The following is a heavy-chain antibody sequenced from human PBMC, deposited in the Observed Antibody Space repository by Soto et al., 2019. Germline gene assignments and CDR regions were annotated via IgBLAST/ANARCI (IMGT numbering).Heavy chain of an antibody. D-gene: IGHD5-18*01. CDR3: ASPLGTGGYSYGYGYYYYGMDV. CDR1: GFTFSSYW. J-gene: IGHJ6*02. V-gene: IGHV3-74*01. CDR2: TNSDGSST. Sequence: EVQLVESGGGLVQPGGSLRLSCAASGFTFSSYWMHWVRQAPGKGLVWVSRTNSDGSSTSYADSVKGRFTISRDNAKNTLYLQMNSLRAEDTAVYYCASPLGTGGYSYGYGYYYYGMDVWGQGTTVTVSS.